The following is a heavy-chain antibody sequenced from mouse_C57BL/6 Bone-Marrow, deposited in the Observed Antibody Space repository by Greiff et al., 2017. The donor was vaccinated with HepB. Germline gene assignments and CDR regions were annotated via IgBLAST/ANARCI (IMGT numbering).Heavy chain of an antibody. CDR1: GFNIKNTY. Sequence: EVQLVESVAELVRPGASVKLSCTASGFNIKNTYMHWVKQRPEQGLEWIGRIDPANGNTKYAPKFQGKATITADTSSNTAYLQLSSLTSEDTAIYYCARSNYYGSSYYYAMDYWGQGTSVTVSS. CDR2: IDPANGNT. D-gene: IGHD1-1*01. J-gene: IGHJ4*01. V-gene: IGHV14-3*01. CDR3: ARSNYYGSSYYYAMDY.